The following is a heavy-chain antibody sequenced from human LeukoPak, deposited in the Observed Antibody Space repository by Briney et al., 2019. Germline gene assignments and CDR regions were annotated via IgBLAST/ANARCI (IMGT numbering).Heavy chain of an antibody. Sequence: GASVKVSCKASGYTFSDYYMHWVRQAPGQGLEWMGISNPSGDSTTYAQKFQGRITITRDTSTSTVYMELRGLTSEDTAVYFCARADDWLLSPLDYWGQGTLVTVSS. CDR3: ARADDWLLSPLDY. CDR2: SNPSGDST. D-gene: IGHD3-9*01. CDR1: GYTFSDYY. V-gene: IGHV1-46*01. J-gene: IGHJ4*02.